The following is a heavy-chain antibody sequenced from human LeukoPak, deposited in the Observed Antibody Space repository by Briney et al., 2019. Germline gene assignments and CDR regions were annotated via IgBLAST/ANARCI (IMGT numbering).Heavy chain of an antibody. V-gene: IGHV3-30*03. CDR3: VRDPSARFYFDY. Sequence: PGGSLRLSCATSGLTFSPYPMHWVRQAPGKGLEWVAVIAYVGGNIFYAPSVRGRFTISRDNSRGTLSLQMNSLKVEDTALYYCVRDPSARFYFDYWGQGTLVTVSS. J-gene: IGHJ4*02. CDR1: GLTFSPYP. CDR2: IAYVGGNI. D-gene: IGHD6-6*01.